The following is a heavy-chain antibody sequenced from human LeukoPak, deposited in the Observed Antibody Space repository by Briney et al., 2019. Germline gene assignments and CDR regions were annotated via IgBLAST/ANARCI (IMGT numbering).Heavy chain of an antibody. Sequence: GASVKVSCKASGYTFTGYYMHWVRQAPGQGLEWMGWINPNSGGTNYAQKFQGRVTMTRDTSISTAYMELSSLRSEDTAVYYCARGRRITFGGVIYTFFDYWGQGTLVTVSS. D-gene: IGHD3-16*02. CDR2: INPNSGGT. J-gene: IGHJ4*02. CDR3: ARGRRITFGGVIYTFFDY. CDR1: GYTFTGYY. V-gene: IGHV1-2*02.